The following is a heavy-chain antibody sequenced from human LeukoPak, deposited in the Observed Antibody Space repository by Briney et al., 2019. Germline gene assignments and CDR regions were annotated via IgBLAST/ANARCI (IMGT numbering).Heavy chain of an antibody. D-gene: IGHD5-24*01. CDR2: INTDGSDT. Sequence: PGGGLRLSCAASGFTFSDSWMHWVRQPPGEGLVGVSRINTDGSDTTYADSVKGRFTISRDNAKSTLYLQMNSLRAEDTAVYYCASRRDGYNFRGLDIWGQGTQVTPSS. J-gene: IGHJ3*02. CDR3: ASRRDGYNFRGLDI. V-gene: IGHV3-74*01. CDR1: GFTFSDSW.